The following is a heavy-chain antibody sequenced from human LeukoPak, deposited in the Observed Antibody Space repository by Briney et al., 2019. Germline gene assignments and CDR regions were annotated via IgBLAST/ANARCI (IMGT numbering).Heavy chain of an antibody. V-gene: IGHV3-7*03. CDR2: IKQDGSEK. Sequence: TGRSLRLSCAPSGFTFSSYWMSWVRQAPGKGLEWVANIKQDGSEKYYVDSVKGRFTISRDNGKNSLYLQMNSLRAEDTAVYYCARKAYGLDVWGKGTTVTVSS. CDR1: GFTFSSYW. J-gene: IGHJ6*04. CDR3: ARKAYGLDV.